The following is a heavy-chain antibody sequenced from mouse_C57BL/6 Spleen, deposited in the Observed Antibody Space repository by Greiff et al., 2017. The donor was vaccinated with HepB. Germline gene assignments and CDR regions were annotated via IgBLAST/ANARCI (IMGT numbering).Heavy chain of an antibody. J-gene: IGHJ3*01. CDR1: GYTFTSYW. CDR2: IDPSDSYT. V-gene: IGHV1-69*01. Sequence: QVQLQQSGAELVMPGASVKLSCKASGYTFTSYWMHWVKQRPGQGLEWIGEIDPSDSYTNYNQKFKGKSTLTVDKSSSTAYMQLSSLTSEDSAVYYCARGDSYGNPRFAYWGQGTLVTVSA. D-gene: IGHD2-1*01. CDR3: ARGDSYGNPRFAY.